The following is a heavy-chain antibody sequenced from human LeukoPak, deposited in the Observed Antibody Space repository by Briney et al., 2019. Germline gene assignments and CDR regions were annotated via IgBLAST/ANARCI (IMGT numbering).Heavy chain of an antibody. CDR3: AKGLYCSSTSCYFENYYYYYMDV. D-gene: IGHD2-2*01. V-gene: IGHV3-33*06. CDR2: IWSDGSSE. J-gene: IGHJ6*03. Sequence: GGSLRLSCAASGFTFSSYGMHWVRQAPGKGPEWVAVIWSDGSSEKYADSVKGRFTISRDNSKNTLYLQMNSLRAEDSPLYYCAKGLYCSSTSCYFENYYYYYMDVWGKGTTVTVSS. CDR1: GFTFSSYG.